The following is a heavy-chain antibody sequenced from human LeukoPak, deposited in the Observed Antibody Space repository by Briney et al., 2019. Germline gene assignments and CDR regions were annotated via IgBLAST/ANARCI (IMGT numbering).Heavy chain of an antibody. CDR1: GFTFSSYS. J-gene: IGHJ4*02. D-gene: IGHD1-26*01. V-gene: IGHV3-48*01. CDR3: AKAMGATLFDY. Sequence: GGSLRLSCAASGFTFSSYSMNWVRQAPGKGLEWVSYISSSSTIYYADSVKGRFTISRDNSKNTLYLQMNSLRAGDTAVYYCAKAMGATLFDYWGQGTLVTVSS. CDR2: ISSSSTI.